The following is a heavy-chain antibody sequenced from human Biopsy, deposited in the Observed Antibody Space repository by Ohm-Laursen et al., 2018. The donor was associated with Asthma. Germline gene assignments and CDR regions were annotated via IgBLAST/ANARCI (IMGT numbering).Heavy chain of an antibody. Sequence: ASVKVSRKTSGYTFNSAGITWVRQAPGQGREWMGWISVYNGNTKVAQKLQDRVTMITDTSTSTAYMELRSLRSDDTAVYFCARAVDYSHYYGIDVWGQGTTVTVS. CDR1: GYTFNSAG. CDR3: ARAVDYSHYYGIDV. D-gene: IGHD3-10*01. V-gene: IGHV1-18*01. J-gene: IGHJ6*02. CDR2: ISVYNGNT.